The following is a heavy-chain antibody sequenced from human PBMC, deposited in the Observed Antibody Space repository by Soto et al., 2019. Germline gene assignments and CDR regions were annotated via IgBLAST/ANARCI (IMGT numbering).Heavy chain of an antibody. D-gene: IGHD3-22*01. CDR3: AKSRYSDSSGDFYDY. CDR2: IGGSGRTT. J-gene: IGHJ4*02. Sequence: EVHLVESGGALVQPGGSLRLSCAVSGFTLTDHHMNWVRQAPGKGLEWVSGIGGSGRTTYYADSVKGRFTISRDNSNNTLFLQMNSLRAEDTAVYYCAKSRYSDSSGDFYDYWGQGTLVTVSS. V-gene: IGHV3-23*04. CDR1: GFTLTDHH.